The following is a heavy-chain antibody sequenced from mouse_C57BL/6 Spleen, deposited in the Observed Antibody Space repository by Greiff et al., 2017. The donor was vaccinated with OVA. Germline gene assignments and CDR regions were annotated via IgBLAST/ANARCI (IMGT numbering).Heavy chain of an antibody. Sequence: EVNVVESEGGLVQPGSSMKLSCTASGFTFSDYYLAWVRQVPEKGLEWVANIIYDGSSTYYLASLKSSFIISRDNAKNILYLQMGRRKSEDTATYDCAREGKFEVYYAMDYWGQGTSVTVSS. CDR2: IIYDGSST. D-gene: IGHD2-1*01. CDR3: AREGKFEVYYAMDY. V-gene: IGHV5-16*01. J-gene: IGHJ4*01. CDR1: GFTFSDYY.